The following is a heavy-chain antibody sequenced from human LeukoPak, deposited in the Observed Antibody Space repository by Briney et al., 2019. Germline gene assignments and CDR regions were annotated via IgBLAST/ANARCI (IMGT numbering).Heavy chain of an antibody. CDR2: ISGSGGST. D-gene: IGHD3-22*01. CDR1: GFTFSSYA. J-gene: IGHJ4*02. Sequence: GGSLRLSCAASGFTFSSYAMSWVRQAPGKGLEWVSAISGSGGSTYYADSVKGRFTISRDNSKNTLYLQMNSLRAEDTAVYYCAKDRIFYDSSCYSDAFDYWGQGTLVTVSS. CDR3: AKDRIFYDSSCYSDAFDY. V-gene: IGHV3-23*01.